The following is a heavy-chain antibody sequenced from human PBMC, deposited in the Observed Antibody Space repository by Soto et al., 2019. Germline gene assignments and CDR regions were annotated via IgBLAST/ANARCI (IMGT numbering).Heavy chain of an antibody. D-gene: IGHD3-22*01. Sequence: SVKVSCKASGGTFSSYAISWVRQAPGQGLEWMGGIIPIFGTANYAQKFQGRVTITADESTSTAYMELSSLRSEDTAVYYCARREYYYDSSGYYYEHWGQGTLVTVSS. CDR2: IIPIFGTA. CDR3: ARREYYYDSSGYYYEH. V-gene: IGHV1-69*13. J-gene: IGHJ1*01. CDR1: GGTFSSYA.